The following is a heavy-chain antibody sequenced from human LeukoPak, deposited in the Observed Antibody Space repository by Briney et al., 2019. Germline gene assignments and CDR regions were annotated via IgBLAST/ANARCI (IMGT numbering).Heavy chain of an antibody. V-gene: IGHV4-39*01. CDR1: GGSISSSSYY. D-gene: IGHD2-2*01. J-gene: IGHJ5*02. Sequence: SETLSLTCTVSGGSISSSSYYWGWIRQPPGKGLEWIGSIYYSGSTYYNPSLKSRGTISVDTSKKQFSLKLSSVTAADTAVYYCARHGQGYCSSTSWPPAGNWFDPWGRGTLVTVSS. CDR2: IYYSGST. CDR3: ARHGQGYCSSTSWPPAGNWFDP.